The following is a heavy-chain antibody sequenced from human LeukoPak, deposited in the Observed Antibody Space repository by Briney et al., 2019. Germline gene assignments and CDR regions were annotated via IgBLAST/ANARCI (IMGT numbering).Heavy chain of an antibody. CDR3: ARGGWELPEGSLDN. D-gene: IGHD1-26*01. CDR1: GGSFSGYY. Sequence: SETLSLTCAVYGGSFSGYYWSWIRQPPGKGLEWIGEINHSGSTNSNPSLKSRVTISVDASKNQFSLKLSSVTAADTAAYYCARGGWELPEGSLDNWGQGTLVTVSS. CDR2: INHSGST. J-gene: IGHJ4*02. V-gene: IGHV4-34*01.